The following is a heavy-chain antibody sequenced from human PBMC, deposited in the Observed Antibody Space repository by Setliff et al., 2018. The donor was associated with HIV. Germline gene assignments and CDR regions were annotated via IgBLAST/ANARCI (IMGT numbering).Heavy chain of an antibody. CDR2: INSDGSST. J-gene: IGHJ4*02. CDR3: ARRYGSGVDY. Sequence: GGSLRLSCAASGLTSSTNWMHWVRQAPGKGLVWVSGINSDGSSTNYADSVEGRFTISRGDAKNTLYLQMSSLRAEDTAVYYCARRYGSGVDYWGQGTLVTVSS. V-gene: IGHV3-74*01. CDR1: GLTSSTNW. D-gene: IGHD3-10*01.